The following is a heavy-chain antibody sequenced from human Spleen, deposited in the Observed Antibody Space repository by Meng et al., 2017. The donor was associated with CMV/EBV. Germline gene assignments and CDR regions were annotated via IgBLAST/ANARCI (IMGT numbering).Heavy chain of an antibody. V-gene: IGHV1-2*02. CDR3: GRGVDCSSTSCAFDI. CDR1: GFTFTDYY. J-gene: IGHJ3*02. CDR2: INPKSGGT. Sequence: ASVKVSCKASGFTFTDYYFHWVRQAPVQGLEWMGWINPKSGGTKYAQKFQGRVTMTRDTSISTAYMDLSSLTSDDTAVYYCGRGVDCSSTSCAFDIWGQGTMVTVSS. D-gene: IGHD2-2*01.